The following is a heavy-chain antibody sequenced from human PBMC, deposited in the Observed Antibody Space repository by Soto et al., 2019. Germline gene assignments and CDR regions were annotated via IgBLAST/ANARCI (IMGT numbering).Heavy chain of an antibody. CDR2: INSDGSST. V-gene: IGHV3-74*01. D-gene: IGHD6-13*01. CDR1: GFTLSNSW. J-gene: IGHJ4*02. Sequence: GGSLRLSCAASGFTLSNSWMHWVRQAPGKGLVWVSRINSDGSSTSYADSVKGRFTISRDNAKNTLYLQMNSLRAEDTAVYYCASGLVEYSSSWYDYWGQGTLVTVSS. CDR3: ASGLVEYSSSWYDY.